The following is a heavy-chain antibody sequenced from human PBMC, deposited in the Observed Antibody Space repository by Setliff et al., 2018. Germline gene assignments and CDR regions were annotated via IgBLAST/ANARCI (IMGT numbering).Heavy chain of an antibody. CDR3: ARVSEQYLAFDY. V-gene: IGHV1-18*01. CDR1: GYIFSTYG. Sequence: ASVKVSCKASGYIFSTYGITWVRQAPGQGLEWMGWISANNGHTKYVQKFQGRVTMTTDTSTATAYMELRGLRSDDTAVYYCARVSEQYLAFDYWGQGTLVTVSS. CDR2: ISANNGHT. J-gene: IGHJ4*02. D-gene: IGHD4-4*01.